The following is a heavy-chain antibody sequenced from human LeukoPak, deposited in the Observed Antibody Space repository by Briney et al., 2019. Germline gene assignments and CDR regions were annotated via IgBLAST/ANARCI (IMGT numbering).Heavy chain of an antibody. CDR3: ARSRYCSSTSCYESWFDF. CDR1: GYTFTGYY. CDR2: INPNSGGT. J-gene: IGHJ5*01. V-gene: IGHV1-2*02. Sequence: VASVKVSCKASGYTFTGYYMHWVRQAPGQGLEWMGWINPNSGGTKYAQKFQGRVTVTRDTSSSTAYVEVSRLTADDTAVYYCARSRYCSSTSCYESWFDFWGQGTLVTVSS. D-gene: IGHD2-2*01.